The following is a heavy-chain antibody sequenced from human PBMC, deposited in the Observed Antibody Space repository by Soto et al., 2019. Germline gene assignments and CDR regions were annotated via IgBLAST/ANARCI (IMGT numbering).Heavy chain of an antibody. D-gene: IGHD2-15*01. Sequence: SETLSLTCAVYGGSFSGYYWSWIRQPPGKGLEWIGEINHSGSTNYNPSLKSRVTISVDTSKNQFSLKLSSVTAADTAVYYCARGRGYCSGGSRSLGMVYWGQGTLVTVSS. J-gene: IGHJ4*02. CDR2: INHSGST. CDR1: GGSFSGYY. V-gene: IGHV4-34*01. CDR3: ARGRGYCSGGSRSLGMVY.